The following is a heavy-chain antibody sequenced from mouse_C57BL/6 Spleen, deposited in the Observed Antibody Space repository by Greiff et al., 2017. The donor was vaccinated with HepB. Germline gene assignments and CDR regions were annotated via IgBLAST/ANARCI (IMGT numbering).Heavy chain of an antibody. CDR3: ARFHGNYDYYAMDY. CDR2: IYPGDGDT. CDR1: GYAFSSSW. Sequence: QVQLQQSGPELVKPGASVKISCKASGYAFSSSWMNWVKQRPGKGLEWIGRIYPGDGDTNYNGKFKGKATLTADKSSSTAYMQLSSLTSEDSAVYFCARFHGNYDYYAMDYWGQGTSVTVSS. V-gene: IGHV1-82*01. J-gene: IGHJ4*01. D-gene: IGHD2-1*01.